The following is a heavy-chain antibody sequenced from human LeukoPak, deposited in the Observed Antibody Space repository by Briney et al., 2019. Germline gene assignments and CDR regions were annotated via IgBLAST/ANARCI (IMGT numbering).Heavy chain of an antibody. CDR3: ASPSSGYYGYFQH. D-gene: IGHD3-22*01. J-gene: IGHJ1*01. CDR2: INPSGGST. CDR1: GYTFTSYY. Sequence: GASVKVSCKASGYTFTSYYMHWVRQAPGQGLEWMGIINPSGGSTSYAQKSQGRVTMTRDTSTSTVYMELSSLRSEDTAVYYCASPSSGYYGYFQHWGQGTLVTVSS. V-gene: IGHV1-46*01.